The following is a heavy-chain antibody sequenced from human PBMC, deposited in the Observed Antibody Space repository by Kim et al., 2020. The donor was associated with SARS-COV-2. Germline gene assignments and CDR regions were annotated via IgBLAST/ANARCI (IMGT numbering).Heavy chain of an antibody. J-gene: IGHJ4*02. Sequence: GGSLRLSCAASGFTFGDYAMHWVRQAPGKGLEWVSGISWNSGSIGYADSVKGRFTISRDNAKNSLYPQMNRLRAEDTALYYCAKDISLPSYDILTGPVGYWGQGTLVTVSS. V-gene: IGHV3-9*01. CDR1: GFTFGDYA. CDR2: ISWNSGSI. D-gene: IGHD3-9*01. CDR3: AKDISLPSYDILTGPVGY.